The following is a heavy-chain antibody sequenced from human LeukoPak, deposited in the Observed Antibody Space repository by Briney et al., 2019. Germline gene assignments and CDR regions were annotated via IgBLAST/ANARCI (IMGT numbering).Heavy chain of an antibody. J-gene: IGHJ6*02. CDR2: IYYSGST. D-gene: IGHD3-22*01. CDR1: GGSISSYY. Sequence: SETLSLTCTVSGGSISSYYWSWIRQPPGKGLEWIGYIYYSGSTNYNPSLKSRVTISVDTSKNQFSPKLSSVTAADTAVYYCARRLYDSSGNYYYGMDVWGQGTTVTVSS. CDR3: ARRLYDSSGNYYYGMDV. V-gene: IGHV4-59*08.